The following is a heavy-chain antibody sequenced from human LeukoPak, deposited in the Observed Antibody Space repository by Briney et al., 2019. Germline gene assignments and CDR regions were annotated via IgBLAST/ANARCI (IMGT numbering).Heavy chain of an antibody. CDR2: IYNSGST. V-gene: IGHV4-59*01. CDR3: ARAEGPYWYFDL. J-gene: IGHJ2*01. Sequence: SETLSLTCTVSGGSISSYYWSWIRQPPGKGLEWVGYIYNSGSTNYNPSLKSRVTISVDTSKNQFSLKLSSVTAADTAAYYCARAEGPYWYFDLWGRGTLVTVSS. CDR1: GGSISSYY.